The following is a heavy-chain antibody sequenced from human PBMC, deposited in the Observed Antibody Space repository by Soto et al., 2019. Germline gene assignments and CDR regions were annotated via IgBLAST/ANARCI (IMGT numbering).Heavy chain of an antibody. V-gene: IGHV2-5*02. CDR1: GFSLTTSGVG. CDR2: IYWDDDK. Sequence: QITLNESGPTQVKPRQTLTLTCTFSGFSLTTSGVGVGWIRQSPGKAPEWLALIYWDDDKRYSPSLKSRLTITKDXSKXXXXXXXXXXXXXXXXXXXXXXXXXXXXXXXXXXXXIYFDFWGQGTPVAVSS. J-gene: IGHJ4*02. CDR3: XXXXXXXXXXXXXXXXIYFDF.